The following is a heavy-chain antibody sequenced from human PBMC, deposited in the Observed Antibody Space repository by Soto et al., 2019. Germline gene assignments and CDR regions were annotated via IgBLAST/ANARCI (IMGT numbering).Heavy chain of an antibody. J-gene: IGHJ6*02. CDR1: GYTFTSYG. CDR3: ARDGALGGNYYLHGMDV. CDR2: ISAYNGNT. V-gene: IGHV1-18*01. D-gene: IGHD3-16*01. Sequence: QVQLVQSGAEVKKPGASVKVSCKASGYTFTSYGISWVRQAPGQGLERMGWISAYNGNTNYAQKLQGRVTMTTDTSTSTAYMEVRSLRSDDTAVYYCARDGALGGNYYLHGMDVWGQGTTVTVSS.